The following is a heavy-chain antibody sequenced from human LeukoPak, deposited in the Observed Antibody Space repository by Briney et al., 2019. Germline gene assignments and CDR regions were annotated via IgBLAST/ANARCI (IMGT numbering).Heavy chain of an antibody. CDR1: GGSISSSSHY. CDR2: IYYSGTT. CDR3: AREATVVTHPLDY. D-gene: IGHD4-23*01. J-gene: IGHJ4*02. Sequence: SETLSLTCTVSGGSISSSSHYWGWIRQPPGKGLEWIGSIYYSGTTAYNPSLKSRVTISVDTSKNQFSLKLSSVTAADTAVYYCAREATVVTHPLDYWGQGTLVTVSS. V-gene: IGHV4-39*02.